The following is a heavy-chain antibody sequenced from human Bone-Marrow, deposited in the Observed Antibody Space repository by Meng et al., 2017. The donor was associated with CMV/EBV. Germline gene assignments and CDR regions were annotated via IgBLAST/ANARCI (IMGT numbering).Heavy chain of an antibody. Sequence: GESLKISCAASGFIFSSYAMNWVRQAPGKGLEWVSAISGSGHNTYYADSVKGRFTISRDNSKNTLYLHMNSLRAEDTAVYYCAKAVAEDCSSTSCYDYGANPDGKHYYGLDVWGQGTTVTVSS. J-gene: IGHJ6*02. V-gene: IGHV3-23*01. CDR1: GFIFSSYA. CDR3: AKAVAEDCSSTSCYDYGANPDGKHYYGLDV. CDR2: ISGSGHNT. D-gene: IGHD2-2*01.